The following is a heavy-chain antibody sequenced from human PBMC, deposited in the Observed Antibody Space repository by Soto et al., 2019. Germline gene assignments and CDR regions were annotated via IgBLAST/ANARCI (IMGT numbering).Heavy chain of an antibody. J-gene: IGHJ6*02. V-gene: IGHV3-30*18. CDR2: ISYDGSNK. D-gene: IGHD6-13*01. CDR1: GFTFSSYG. CDR3: AKGNSSSWYYYYYYGMDV. Sequence: QVQLVESGGGVVQPGRSLRLSCAASGFTFSSYGMHWVRQAPGKGLEWVAVISYDGSNKYYADSVKGRFTISRDNSKNTLYLQMNRLRAEDTAVYYCAKGNSSSWYYYYYYGMDVWGQGTTVTVSS.